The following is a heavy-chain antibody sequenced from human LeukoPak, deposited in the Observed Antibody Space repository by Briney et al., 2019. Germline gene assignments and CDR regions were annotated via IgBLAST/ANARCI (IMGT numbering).Heavy chain of an antibody. CDR1: GYNFITSW. D-gene: IGHD1-26*01. CDR2: VYPGDSDT. J-gene: IGHJ4*02. Sequence: GESLKISCKGSGYNFITSWIGWVRQMPGKGLEWLGIVYPGDSDTRYSPSFQGQVTISADKSISTAYLQWSTLKASDTAMYYCARPSGTYNRFDYWGQGTLVTVSS. V-gene: IGHV5-51*01. CDR3: ARPSGTYNRFDY.